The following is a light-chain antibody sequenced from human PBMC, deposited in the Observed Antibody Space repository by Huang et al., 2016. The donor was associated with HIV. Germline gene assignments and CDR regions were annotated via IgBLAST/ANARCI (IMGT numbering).Light chain of an antibody. J-gene: IGKJ4*01. CDR1: QSLNTF. V-gene: IGKV3-11*01. CDR3: QQRSSSLT. Sequence: IVLTQSPATLSLSPGERATLSCRASQSLNTFLAWYQQKPCQAPRLRIDNATDRATGVPARFSGGGAGTDFTLTITDLKAEDFAIYYCQQRSSSLTFGGGTKVEIK. CDR2: NAT.